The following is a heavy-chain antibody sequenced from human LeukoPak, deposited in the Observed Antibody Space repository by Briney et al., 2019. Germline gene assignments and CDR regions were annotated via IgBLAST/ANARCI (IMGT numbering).Heavy chain of an antibody. V-gene: IGHV3-23*01. Sequence: GGSLRLSCAASGFTFSSYAMSWVRQAPGKGLEWVSTISNSDYSTYYADSVKGRFTISRANSENTLYLQMNSLRAEDTAVYYCAKGHTIWGQGTLVTVSS. CDR2: ISNSDYST. J-gene: IGHJ4*02. D-gene: IGHD3-3*01. CDR1: GFTFSSYA. CDR3: AKGHTI.